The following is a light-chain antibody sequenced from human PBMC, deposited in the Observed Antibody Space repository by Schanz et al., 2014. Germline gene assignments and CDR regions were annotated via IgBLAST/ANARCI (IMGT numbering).Light chain of an antibody. CDR2: EVV. Sequence: QSALTQPPSASGSPGQSVTISCTGTSSDVGGYNFVSWYQQHPGKAPKLILFEVVKRPTGVPDRFSGSKSGDTASLTVSGLQAEDEATYYCSSYTTTSTYLLVGGGTKLTVL. V-gene: IGLV2-8*01. CDR1: SSDVGGYNF. CDR3: SSYTTTSTYLL. J-gene: IGLJ2*01.